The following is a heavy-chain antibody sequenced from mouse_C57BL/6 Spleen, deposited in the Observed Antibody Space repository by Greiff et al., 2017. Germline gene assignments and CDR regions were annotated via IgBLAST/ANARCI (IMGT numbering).Heavy chain of an antibody. D-gene: IGHD1-1*01. J-gene: IGHJ4*01. CDR3: YYGSRYYAMDY. CDR2: IYPRSGNT. V-gene: IGHV1-81*01. CDR1: GYTFTSYG. Sequence: QVQLKQSGAELARPGASVKLSCKASGYTFTSYGISWVKQRTGQGLEWIGEIYPRSGNTYYNEKFKGKATLTADKSSSTAYMELRSLTSEDSAVYFCYYGSRYYAMDYWGQGTSGTVSS.